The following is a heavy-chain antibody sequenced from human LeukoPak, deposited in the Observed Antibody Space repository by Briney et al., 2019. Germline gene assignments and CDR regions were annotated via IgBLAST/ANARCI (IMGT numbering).Heavy chain of an antibody. V-gene: IGHV3-30*04. CDR1: RFTFSSYA. CDR3: ARGVWFGELLSYFDY. J-gene: IGHJ4*02. CDR2: ISYDGSNK. Sequence: GGSLRLSCAASRFTFSSYAMHWVRQAPGKGLEWVAVISYDGSNKYYADSVKGRFTISRDNSKNTLYLQMNSLRAEDTAVYYCARGVWFGELLSYFDYWGQGTLVTVSS. D-gene: IGHD3-10*01.